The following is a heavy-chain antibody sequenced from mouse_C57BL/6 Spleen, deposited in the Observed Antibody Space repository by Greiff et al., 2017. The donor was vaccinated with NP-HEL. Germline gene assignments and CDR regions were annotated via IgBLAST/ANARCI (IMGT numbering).Heavy chain of an antibody. D-gene: IGHD1-1*01. J-gene: IGHJ2*01. CDR2: INAGSGGT. V-gene: IGHV1-54*01. CDR3: ARTTTVVATDD. CDR1: GYAFSNYL. Sequence: QVQLQQSGAELVRPGTSVKVSCTASGYAFSNYLIEWVKQRPGQGLEWIGVINAGSGGTNYNEKFKGKATLTADKSSSTAYMQLSSLTSEDSAVYFCARTTTVVATDDWGQGTTVTVSS.